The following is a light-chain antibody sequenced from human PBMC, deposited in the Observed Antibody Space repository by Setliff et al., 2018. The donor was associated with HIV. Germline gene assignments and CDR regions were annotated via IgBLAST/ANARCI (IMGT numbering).Light chain of an antibody. CDR3: SSFTGSSAPGV. CDR1: SSDVGAYNY. J-gene: IGLJ1*01. Sequence: SVLTQPASVSGSPGQSITISCTGTSSDVGAYNYVSWYQQHPGKAPQLLIYEVTNRPSGVSNRFSGSKSGNTASLTISGLQAEDEADYYCSSFTGSSAPGVFGTGTKVTVL. CDR2: EVT. V-gene: IGLV2-14*01.